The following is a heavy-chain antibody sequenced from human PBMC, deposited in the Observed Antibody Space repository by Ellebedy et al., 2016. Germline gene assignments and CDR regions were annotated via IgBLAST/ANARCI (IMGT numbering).Heavy chain of an antibody. CDR2: ISYDGSNK. Sequence: GGSLRLSCAASGFTFSSYAMHWVRQAPGKGLEWVAVISYDGSNKYYADSVKGRFTISRDNSKNTLYLQMNSLRAEDTAVYYCARDVGVNDYVWGSYRYEQDNWFDPWGQGTLVTVSS. V-gene: IGHV3-30*04. CDR1: GFTFSSYA. CDR3: ARDVGVNDYVWGSYRYEQDNWFDP. D-gene: IGHD3-16*02. J-gene: IGHJ5*02.